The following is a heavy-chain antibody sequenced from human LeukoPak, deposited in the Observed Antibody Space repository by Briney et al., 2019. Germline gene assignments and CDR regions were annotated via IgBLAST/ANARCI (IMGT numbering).Heavy chain of an antibody. Sequence: ASVKVSCKASGYTFTSYGISWVRQAPGQGLEWMGWISAYNGNTNYAQKFQGRVTMTRDTSTSTVYMELSSLRSEDTAVYYCARYYYDSSGYPAFDYWGQGTLVTVSS. CDR3: ARYYYDSSGYPAFDY. J-gene: IGHJ4*02. V-gene: IGHV1-18*01. CDR1: GYTFTSYG. D-gene: IGHD3-22*01. CDR2: ISAYNGNT.